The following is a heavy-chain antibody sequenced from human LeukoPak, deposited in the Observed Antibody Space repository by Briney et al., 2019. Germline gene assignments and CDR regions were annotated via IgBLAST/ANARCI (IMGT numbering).Heavy chain of an antibody. CDR1: GFTFNSYV. V-gene: IGHV3-30*03. J-gene: IGHJ4*02. CDR2: LSDDGTKK. D-gene: IGHD4-17*01. Sequence: GRSLRLSCVASGFTFNSYVMHWIRQSPGKGLEWVALLSDDGTKKYYADSVKGRFTISRENSKNTVYLQMYSLRPDDTAMYFCARSSLYGDYVQYWGQGTLVTVSS. CDR3: ARSSLYGDYVQY.